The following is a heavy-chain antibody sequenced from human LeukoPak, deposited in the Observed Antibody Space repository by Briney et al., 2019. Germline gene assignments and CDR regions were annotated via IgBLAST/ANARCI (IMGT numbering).Heavy chain of an antibody. CDR1: GGSISSSSYY. CDR3: ARHMKGGGYYGSGSPYYFDY. Sequence: PSGTLSLTCTVSGGSISSSSYYWGWIRQPPGKGLECIGSTYYSGSTYYNPSLKSRVTISVDTSKNQFSLKLSSVTAADTAVYYWARHMKGGGYYGSGSPYYFDYWGQGTLVTVSS. V-gene: IGHV4-39*01. D-gene: IGHD3-10*01. CDR2: TYYSGST. J-gene: IGHJ4*02.